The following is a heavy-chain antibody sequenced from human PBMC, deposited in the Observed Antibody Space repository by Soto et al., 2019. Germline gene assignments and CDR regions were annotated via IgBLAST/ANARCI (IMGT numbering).Heavy chain of an antibody. V-gene: IGHV1-2*02. CDR2: INPNSGGT. CDR3: ARANRLRYFDWFRIPNWFGP. CDR1: GYTFTGYY. Sequence: APVKVSCKASGYTFTGYYMHWVRQAPEQGLEWMGWINPNSGGTNYAQKFQGRVTMTRDTSISTAYMELSRLRSDDTAVYYCARANRLRYFDWFRIPNWFGPWGQGTLVTVSS. D-gene: IGHD3-9*01. J-gene: IGHJ5*02.